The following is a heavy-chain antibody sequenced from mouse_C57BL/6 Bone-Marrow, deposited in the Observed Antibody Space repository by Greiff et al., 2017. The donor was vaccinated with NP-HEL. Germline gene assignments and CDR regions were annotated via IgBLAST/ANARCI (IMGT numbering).Heavy chain of an antibody. CDR2: IYPRSGNT. CDR3: ARPGSGLRREGKYFDY. CDR1: GYTFTSYG. J-gene: IGHJ2*01. V-gene: IGHV1-81*01. D-gene: IGHD2-4*01. Sequence: QVQLQQSGAELARPGASVKLSCKASGYTFTSYGISWVKQRTGQGLEWIGEIYPRSGNTYYNEKFKGKATLIADKSSSTAYMELRSLTSTDSAVYVCARPGSGLRREGKYFDYWGQGTTLTVSS.